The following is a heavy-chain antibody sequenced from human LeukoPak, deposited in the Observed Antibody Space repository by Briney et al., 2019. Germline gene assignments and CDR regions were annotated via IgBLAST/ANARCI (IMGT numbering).Heavy chain of an antibody. Sequence: SVKVSCKAFGGTFSSYAISWVRQAPGQGLEWMGGIIPIFGTANYAQKFQGRVTITTDESTSTAYMELSSLRSEDTAVYYCARDLSEGPLRCFDLWGRGTLVTVSS. J-gene: IGHJ2*01. V-gene: IGHV1-69*05. CDR1: GGTFSSYA. CDR3: ARDLSEGPLRCFDL. CDR2: IIPIFGTA.